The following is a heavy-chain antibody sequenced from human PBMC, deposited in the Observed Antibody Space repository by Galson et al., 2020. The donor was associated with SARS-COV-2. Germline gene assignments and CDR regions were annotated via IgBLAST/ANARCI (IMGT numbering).Heavy chain of an antibody. D-gene: IGHD5-12*01. CDR2: ISSSSSYI. Sequence: GESLKISCAASGFTFSSYSMNWVRQAPGKGLEWVSSISSSSSYIYYADSVKGRFTISRDNAKNSLYLQMNSLRAEDTAVYYCATERGYSGYGEFDYWGQGTLVTVSS. J-gene: IGHJ4*02. V-gene: IGHV3-21*01. CDR3: ATERGYSGYGEFDY. CDR1: GFTFSSYS.